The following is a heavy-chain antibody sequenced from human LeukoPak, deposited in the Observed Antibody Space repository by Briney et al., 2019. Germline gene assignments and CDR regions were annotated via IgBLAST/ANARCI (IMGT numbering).Heavy chain of an antibody. CDR3: ARDSRFGELLYGGH. J-gene: IGHJ4*02. CDR1: GFTFSSYS. Sequence: GSLRLSCAASGFTFSSYSMNWVRQAPGKGLEWVSSISSSSSYIYYADSVKGRFTISRDNAKNSLYLQMNSLRAEDTAVYYCARDSRFGELLYGGHWGQGTLVTVSS. D-gene: IGHD3-10*01. V-gene: IGHV3-21*01. CDR2: ISSSSSYI.